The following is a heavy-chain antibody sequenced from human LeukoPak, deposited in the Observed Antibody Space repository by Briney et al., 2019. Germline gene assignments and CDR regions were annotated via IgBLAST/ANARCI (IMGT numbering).Heavy chain of an antibody. D-gene: IGHD6-13*01. CDR2: IWYDGSNK. V-gene: IGHV3-33*01. J-gene: IGHJ4*02. CDR3: ARAQLYSTDIDY. Sequence: GGSLRLSCAASGFTFSSCGMHWVRQAPGKGLEWVAVIWYDGSNKYYADSVKGRFTISRDNSKNTLYLQMNSLRAEDTAVYYCARAQLYSTDIDYWGQGTLVTVSS. CDR1: GFTFSSCG.